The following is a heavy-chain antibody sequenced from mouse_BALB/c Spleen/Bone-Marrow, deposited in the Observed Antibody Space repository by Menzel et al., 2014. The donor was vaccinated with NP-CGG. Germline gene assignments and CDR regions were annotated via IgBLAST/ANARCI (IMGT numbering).Heavy chain of an antibody. CDR3: ARDGYDLGGAMDY. V-gene: IGHV2-9*02. Sequence: VHLVESGPGLVAPSQSLSITCTVSGFSLTSYGVHWVRQPPGKGLEWLGVIWVGGSTSYNSALMSRLSISKDNSKSQVFLKMNSLQTDDTAMYYCARDGYDLGGAMDYWGQGTSVTVSS. CDR2: IWVGGST. D-gene: IGHD2-2*01. CDR1: GFSLTSYG. J-gene: IGHJ4*01.